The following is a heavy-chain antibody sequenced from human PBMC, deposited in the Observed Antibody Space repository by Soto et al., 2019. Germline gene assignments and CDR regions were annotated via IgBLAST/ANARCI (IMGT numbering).Heavy chain of an antibody. J-gene: IGHJ3*02. CDR3: AKKGLGSLTSYCNSGDCHYAFDI. D-gene: IGHD2-21*02. CDR1: GFTFSNYA. V-gene: IGHV3-23*01. Sequence: EVQLLESGGGLVQPGGSLRLSCAASGFTFSNYAMTWVRQAPGKGLEWVSTISGGGDGTFYADSVKGRFTISRDNSRNTVYLKMNSLRAEDTAVYYCAKKGLGSLTSYCNSGDCHYAFDIWGQGTMVTVSS. CDR2: ISGGGDGT.